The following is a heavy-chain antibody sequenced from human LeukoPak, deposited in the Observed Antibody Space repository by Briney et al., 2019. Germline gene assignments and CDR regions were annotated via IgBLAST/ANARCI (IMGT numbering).Heavy chain of an antibody. D-gene: IGHD3-22*01. CDR1: GGSISSSSYY. Sequence: SETLSLTCTVSGGSISSSSYYWGWIRQPPGKGLEWIGSIYYSGSTYYNPSLKSRVTISVDTSKNQFSLKLSSVTAADTAVYYCARDLWGCYYDSSGYCDALDIWGQGTMVTVSS. V-gene: IGHV4-39*07. CDR3: ARDLWGCYYDSSGYCDALDI. CDR2: IYYSGST. J-gene: IGHJ3*02.